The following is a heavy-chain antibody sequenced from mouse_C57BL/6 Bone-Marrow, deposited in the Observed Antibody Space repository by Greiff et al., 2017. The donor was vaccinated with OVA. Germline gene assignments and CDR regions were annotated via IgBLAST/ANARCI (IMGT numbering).Heavy chain of an antibody. CDR3: ARGAYSNYLFAY. D-gene: IGHD2-5*01. CDR1: GFTFSSYG. V-gene: IGHV5-6*01. Sequence: EVKLMESGGDLVKPGGSLKLSCAASGFTFSSYGMSWVRQTPDKRLEWVATISSGGSYTYYPDSVKGRFTISRDNAKNTLYLQMSSLKSEDTAMYYCARGAYSNYLFAYWGQGTLVTVSA. J-gene: IGHJ3*01. CDR2: ISSGGSYT.